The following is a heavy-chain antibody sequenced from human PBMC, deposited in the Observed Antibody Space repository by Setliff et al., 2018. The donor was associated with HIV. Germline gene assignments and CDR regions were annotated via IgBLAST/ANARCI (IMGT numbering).Heavy chain of an antibody. CDR3: VKDEEYIGVVSATMNMPGYYHYYYMDV. CDR1: GFTFSDHY. Sequence: GGSLRLSCAASGFTFSDHYMDWVRQAPGKGLEWVASISGGGKSIYYADSVKGRFTISRDNADRSLYLQMNSLRAEDTAVYYCVKDEEYIGVVSATMNMPGYYHYYYMDVWGKGSTVTVSS. CDR2: ISGGGKSI. V-gene: IGHV3-21*01. D-gene: IGHD2-2*01. J-gene: IGHJ6*03.